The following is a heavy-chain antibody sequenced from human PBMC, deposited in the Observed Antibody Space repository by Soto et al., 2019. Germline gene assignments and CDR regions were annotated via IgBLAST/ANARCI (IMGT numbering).Heavy chain of an antibody. CDR3: ARELRGSDWHAGHYFDY. CDR2: IYTSGST. J-gene: IGHJ4*02. Sequence: SETLSLTCTVSGGSISSYYWSWIRQPAGKGLEWIGRIYTSGSTNYNPSLKSRVTMSVDTSKNQFSLKLSSVTAADTAVYYCARELRGSDWHAGHYFDYWGQGTLVTVSS. V-gene: IGHV4-4*07. D-gene: IGHD6-19*01. CDR1: GGSISSYY.